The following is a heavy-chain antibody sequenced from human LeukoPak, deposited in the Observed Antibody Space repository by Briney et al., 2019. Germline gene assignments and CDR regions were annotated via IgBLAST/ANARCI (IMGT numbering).Heavy chain of an antibody. CDR1: GFTFSSYG. CDR2: ISYDGSNK. J-gene: IGHJ4*02. Sequence: GRSLRLSCAASGFTFSSYGMHWVRQAPGKGLEWVAVISYDGSNKYYADSVKGRFTISRDNFKNTLYLQMNSLRAEDTAVYYCASGGYSYVYPAHYWGQGTLVTVSS. CDR3: ASGGYSYVYPAHY. D-gene: IGHD5-18*01. V-gene: IGHV3-30*03.